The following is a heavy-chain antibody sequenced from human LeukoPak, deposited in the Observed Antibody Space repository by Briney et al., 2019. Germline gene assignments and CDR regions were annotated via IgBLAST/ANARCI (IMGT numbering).Heavy chain of an antibody. CDR3: ARHGGGYSSSSFDY. D-gene: IGHD6-6*01. V-gene: IGHV4-59*08. J-gene: IGHJ4*02. Sequence: SETLSLTCTVSGGSISSYYWSWIRQRPGKGLEWIGYSYYSGSTNYNPSLKSRVTISVDTSKNQFSLKLSSVTAADTAVYYCARHGGGYSSSSFDYWGQGTLVTVSS. CDR2: SYYSGST. CDR1: GGSISSYY.